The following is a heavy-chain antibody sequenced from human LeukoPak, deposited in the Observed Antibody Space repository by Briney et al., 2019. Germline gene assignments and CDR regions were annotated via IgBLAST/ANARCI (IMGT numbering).Heavy chain of an antibody. J-gene: IGHJ4*02. CDR1: GFTFSSDS. V-gene: IGHV3-48*02. D-gene: IGHD3-10*01. CDR2: ISSSGNTK. Sequence: PGGSLRLSCAGSGFTFSSDSMNWVRQAPGKGLEWVSYISSSGNTKHYVDSVKGRFTISRDNAKNSVYLQMNSLRNEDTAVYYCARDLISVPTRWGQGTLVTVSS. CDR3: ARDLISVPTR.